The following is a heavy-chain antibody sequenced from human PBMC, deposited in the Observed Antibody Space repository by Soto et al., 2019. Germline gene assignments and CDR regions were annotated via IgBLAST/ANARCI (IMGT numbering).Heavy chain of an antibody. V-gene: IGHV3-66*04. CDR3: ARQEVGRFLECLLTAV. D-gene: IGHD3-3*01. J-gene: IGHJ6*04. CDR2: IYSGGST. CDR1: GFSVSSNY. Sequence: GGSLRLSCVASGFSVSSNYMSWVRQAPGKGLEWVSVIYSGGSTYYADSVKGRFTISRDNSKNTLYLQMNSLRAEDTAVYYCARQEVGRFLECLLTAVWAKGTTVTVSS.